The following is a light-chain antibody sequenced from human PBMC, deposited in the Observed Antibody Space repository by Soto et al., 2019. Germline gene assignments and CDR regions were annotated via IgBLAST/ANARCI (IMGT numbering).Light chain of an antibody. V-gene: IGKV3-11*01. CDR1: QTVGTY. CDR2: DAS. CDR3: QQRNNWPTIT. J-gene: IGKJ5*01. Sequence: EIVLTQFPATLSLFPGETATLSCRASQTVGTYLAWYQQKPGQAPRLLISDASNRATGVPTRFSGSGSGTDFTLTISSLEPEDFAVYFCQQRNNWPTITVGQGTRLEIK.